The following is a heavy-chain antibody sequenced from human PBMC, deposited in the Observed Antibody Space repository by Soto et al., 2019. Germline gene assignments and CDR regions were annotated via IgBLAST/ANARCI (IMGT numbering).Heavy chain of an antibody. D-gene: IGHD3-10*01. V-gene: IGHV4-39*01. CDR1: GASINSSTYF. Sequence: SETLSLTCTVSGASINSSTYFWGWIRQPPGKGLEWIGSIYYSGGTYYNPSLKSRVTISVDTSKNQFSLKLSSVTAADTAVYYCAKTGVRGEDHYYYMDVWGRGTTVTVSS. J-gene: IGHJ6*03. CDR2: IYYSGGT. CDR3: AKTGVRGEDHYYYMDV.